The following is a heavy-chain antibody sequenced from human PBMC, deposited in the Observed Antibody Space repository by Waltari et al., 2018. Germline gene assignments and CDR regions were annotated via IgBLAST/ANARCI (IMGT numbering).Heavy chain of an antibody. D-gene: IGHD2-2*01. V-gene: IGHV3-21*01. CDR3: ARDLGSRGPRGMDV. CDR1: GFTFSSYR. J-gene: IGHJ6*02. Sequence: EVQLVESGGGLVKPGGSLRLSCAASGFTFSSYRMNWVRQAPGKGLEWVSSITSSSTYTYYADSVKVRFTISRDNARNSLFVEMKSLRAEDTAVYYCARDLGSRGPRGMDVWGQGTTVIVS. CDR2: ITSSSTYT.